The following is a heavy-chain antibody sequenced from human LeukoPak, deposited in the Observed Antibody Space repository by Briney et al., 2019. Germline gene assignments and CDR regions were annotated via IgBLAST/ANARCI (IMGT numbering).Heavy chain of an antibody. CDR3: ARIPDSSSSGYYYYYMDV. V-gene: IGHV1-46*01. J-gene: IGHJ6*03. CDR1: GYTFTSYY. CDR2: INPSGGST. Sequence: ASVKVSCKASGYTFTSYYMHWVRQAPGQGLEWMGIINPSGGSTSYAQKFQGRVTITADESTSTAYMELSSLRSEDTAVYYCARIPDSSSSGYYYYYMDVWGKGTTVTVSS. D-gene: IGHD6-6*01.